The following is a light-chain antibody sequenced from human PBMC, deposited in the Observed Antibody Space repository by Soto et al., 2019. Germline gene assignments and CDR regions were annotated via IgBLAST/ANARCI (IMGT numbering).Light chain of an antibody. Sequence: DIQMNQSPSSLSASVGDRVTITCQASQSISKDVNWYQQKPGKAPKLLMYEASNLEAGVPSRFSGSGSQTYCTLTISSLQPEDIATYYCQQYYYLPYTLGPRTKLQI. V-gene: IGKV1-33*01. J-gene: IGKJ2*01. CDR3: QQYYYLPYT. CDR1: QSISKD. CDR2: EAS.